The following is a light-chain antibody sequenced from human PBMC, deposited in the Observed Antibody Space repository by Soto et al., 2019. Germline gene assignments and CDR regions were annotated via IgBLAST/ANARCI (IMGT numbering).Light chain of an antibody. Sequence: QPASVSGSPGQSITISCTGTSSDVGGYNYVSWYQQYPGKAPKLMIYDVSNRPSGVSNRFSGSKSGNTASLTISGLQAEDEADYYCSSYTSSSTVVFGGGTKLTVL. CDR3: SSYTSSSTVV. J-gene: IGLJ2*01. CDR1: SSDVGGYNY. V-gene: IGLV2-14*01. CDR2: DVS.